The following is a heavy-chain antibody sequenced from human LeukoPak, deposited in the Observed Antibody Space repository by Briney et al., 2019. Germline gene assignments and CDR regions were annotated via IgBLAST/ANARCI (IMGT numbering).Heavy chain of an antibody. J-gene: IGHJ4*02. Sequence: GGSLRLSCAASGFTVSSNYMSWVRQAPGKGLEWVSVTYSGGSTYYADSVKGRFTISRDNSKNTLYLQMGSLRAEDMAVYYCARDHRGPLDYWGQGTLVTVSS. CDR1: GFTVSSNY. CDR3: ARDHRGPLDY. V-gene: IGHV3-53*05. CDR2: TYSGGST.